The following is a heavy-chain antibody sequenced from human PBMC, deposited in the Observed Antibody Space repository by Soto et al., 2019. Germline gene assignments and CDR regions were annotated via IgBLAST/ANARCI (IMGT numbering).Heavy chain of an antibody. V-gene: IGHV1-18*01. CDR3: ARDRSGWYDF. CDR2: ISPHNGNA. D-gene: IGHD6-19*01. CDR1: GYPFTSNR. J-gene: IGHJ4*02. Sequence: QVHLVQSGPEVKKTGASVKVSCKTSGYPFTSNRVSWVRRAPGQGREWMGWISPHNGNAKYAQKFQDRVTMTADTAASTVYMELRSLRSDDSAVFYCARDRSGWYDFWGQGTLVTVSA.